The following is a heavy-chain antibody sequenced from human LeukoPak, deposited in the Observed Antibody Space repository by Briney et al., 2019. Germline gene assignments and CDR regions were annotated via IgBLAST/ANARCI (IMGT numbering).Heavy chain of an antibody. Sequence: PGGSLRLSCAASGFTFDDYAMHWVRQAPGKGLEWVSGISWNSGSIGYADSVKGRFTISRDNAKNSLYLQMNSLRAEDTALYYCAKDYGDSGSYFSWRSSDYWGQGTLVTVSS. V-gene: IGHV3-9*01. CDR2: ISWNSGSI. D-gene: IGHD1-26*01. CDR1: GFTFDDYA. J-gene: IGHJ4*02. CDR3: AKDYGDSGSYFSWRSSDY.